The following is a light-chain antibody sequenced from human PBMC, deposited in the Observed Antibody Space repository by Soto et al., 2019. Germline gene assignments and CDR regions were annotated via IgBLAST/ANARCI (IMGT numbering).Light chain of an antibody. J-gene: IGKJ1*01. V-gene: IGKV3-20*01. Sequence: EIVLTQSPGALSLSPGERATLSCGASQSVSSSYLAWYQQKPGQAPRLLIYGAFTSATGIPDRFSGSGSGTDFTLTISRLEPEDYAVYYCQKYGSSPRTFGQGTKVEIK. CDR2: GAF. CDR3: QKYGSSPRT. CDR1: QSVSSSY.